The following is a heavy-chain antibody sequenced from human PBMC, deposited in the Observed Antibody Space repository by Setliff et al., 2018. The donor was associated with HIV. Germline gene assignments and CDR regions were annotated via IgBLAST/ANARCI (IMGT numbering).Heavy chain of an antibody. CDR2: ISSRGGSV. CDR1: GFTFSTSG. Sequence: GGSLRLSCAASGFTFSTSGMNWVRQAPGKGLEWVSSISSRGGSVYYADSVRGRFTISRDNANNLLYLQMNSLRAEDTAVYYCARDQEHIIVVSATGNMPGYLHYYYMDVWGKGSTVTVSS. CDR3: ARDQEHIIVVSATGNMPGYLHYYYMDV. V-gene: IGHV3-21*01. J-gene: IGHJ6*03. D-gene: IGHD2-2*01.